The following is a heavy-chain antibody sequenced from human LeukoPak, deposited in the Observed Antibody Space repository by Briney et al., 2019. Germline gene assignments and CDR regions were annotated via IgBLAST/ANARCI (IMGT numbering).Heavy chain of an antibody. CDR3: AKEIVVVPAARGSGQLVSYYFDY. CDR2: ISYDGSNK. Sequence: PGRSLRLSCAASGFTFSSYGMHWVRQAPGKGLEWVAVISYDGSNKYYADSVKGRFTISRDNSKNTLYLQMNSLRAEDTAVYYYAKEIVVVPAARGSGQLVSYYFDYWGQGTLVTVSS. D-gene: IGHD2-2*01. J-gene: IGHJ4*02. V-gene: IGHV3-30*18. CDR1: GFTFSSYG.